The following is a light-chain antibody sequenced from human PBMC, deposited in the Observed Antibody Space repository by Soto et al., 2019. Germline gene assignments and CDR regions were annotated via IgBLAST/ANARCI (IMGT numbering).Light chain of an antibody. V-gene: IGLV3-27*01. CDR1: VLAKKY. Sequence: SYELTQPSSVSVSPGQTARFTCSGDVLAKKYARWFQQKPGQAPVLVIYKDSERPSGIPERFSGSSSGTTVTLTISGAQVEDEADYYCYSAADNNPRVVFGGGTKLTVL. CDR3: YSAADNNPRVV. J-gene: IGLJ2*01. CDR2: KDS.